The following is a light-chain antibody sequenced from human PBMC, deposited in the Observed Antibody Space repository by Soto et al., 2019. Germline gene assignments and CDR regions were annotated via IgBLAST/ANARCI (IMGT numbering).Light chain of an antibody. J-gene: IGKJ2*01. CDR1: QRVSSD. CDR3: QQYNTWPYT. CDR2: DAS. V-gene: IGKV3-15*01. Sequence: ERVMTQSPATLSVSPGEGATLSCRASQRVSSDLAWYQQKPGQAPRLLIYDASTRAPGIPARFSGSRSGTDFTLTISSLQSEDFAVYYCQQYNTWPYTFGQGTKLEIK.